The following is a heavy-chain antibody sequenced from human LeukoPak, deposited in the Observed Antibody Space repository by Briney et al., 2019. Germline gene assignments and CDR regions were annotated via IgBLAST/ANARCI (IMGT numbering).Heavy chain of an antibody. V-gene: IGHV3-21*01. CDR3: ARLSRQQLVRDY. Sequence: PGWSLRLSCAASGFTFSSYSMNWVRQAPGKWLEWVSSISSSSSYIYYADSVKGRFTISRDNAKNSLYLQMNSLRAEDTAVYYCARLSRQQLVRDYWGQGTLVTVSS. CDR1: GFTFSSYS. J-gene: IGHJ4*02. CDR2: ISSSSSYI. D-gene: IGHD6-13*01.